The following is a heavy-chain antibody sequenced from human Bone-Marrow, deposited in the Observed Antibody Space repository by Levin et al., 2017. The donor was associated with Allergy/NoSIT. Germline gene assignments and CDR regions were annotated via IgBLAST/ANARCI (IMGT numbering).Heavy chain of an antibody. Sequence: GGSLRLSCAASGLTFSGSAMHWVRQASGNGLEWVGRIRSKANSYATAYAASVKGRFTISRDDSKNTAYLQMNSLKTEDTAVYYCTRTDYGDYEDFDYWGQGTLGTVSA. V-gene: IGHV3-73*01. D-gene: IGHD4-17*01. CDR2: IRSKANSYAT. J-gene: IGHJ4*02. CDR1: GLTFSGSA. CDR3: TRTDYGDYEDFDY.